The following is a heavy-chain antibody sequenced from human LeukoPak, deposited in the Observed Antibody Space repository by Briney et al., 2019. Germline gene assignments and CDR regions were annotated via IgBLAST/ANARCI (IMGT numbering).Heavy chain of an antibody. V-gene: IGHV1-2*02. J-gene: IGHJ4*02. CDR2: INPNSGGT. CDR3: ASLNCNNGVCYNFDY. CDR1: GYTFTGYH. Sequence: ASLKVSCLASGYTFTGYHIHWVRQAPGQGLEWMGWINPNSGGTNYAQKFQGRVTMTSDTSINTAYMELSRLRSEDTVMYYCASLNCNNGVCYNFDYGGQGTLVTVSS. D-gene: IGHD2-8*01.